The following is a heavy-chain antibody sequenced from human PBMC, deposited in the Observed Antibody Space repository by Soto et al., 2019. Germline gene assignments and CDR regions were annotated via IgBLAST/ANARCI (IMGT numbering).Heavy chain of an antibody. J-gene: IGHJ4*02. Sequence: QVQLQESGPGLMKPSGTLSLTCVVSGYSITNYNWWSWVRQPPGKGLEWIGEIFHGGGSNYNPSLKSRVTISVDKAKSQLSLNVTSVTAADTAVYFYVRGGAFHLNYWGQGTLVTVSS. CDR1: GYSITNYNW. V-gene: IGHV4-4*02. CDR3: VRGGAFHLNY. CDR2: IFHGGGS. D-gene: IGHD4-17*01.